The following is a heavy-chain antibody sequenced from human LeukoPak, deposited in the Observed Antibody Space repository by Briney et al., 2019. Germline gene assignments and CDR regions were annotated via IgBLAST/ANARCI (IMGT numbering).Heavy chain of an antibody. CDR2: IWYDGSNK. D-gene: IGHD1-1*01. CDR1: GFTFSSYG. J-gene: IGHJ4*02. CDR3: ARDLSHWNDVYFDY. V-gene: IGHV3-33*01. Sequence: GGSLRLSCAASGFTFSSYGMHWVRQAPGKGLEWVAVIWYDGSNKYYADSVKGRFIISRDNSKNTLYLQMNSLRAEDTAVYYCARDLSHWNDVYFDYWGQGTLVTVSS.